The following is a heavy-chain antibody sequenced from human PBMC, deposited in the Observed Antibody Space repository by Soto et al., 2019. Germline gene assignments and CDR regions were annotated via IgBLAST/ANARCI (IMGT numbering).Heavy chain of an antibody. CDR2: ISGRTRDT. D-gene: IGHD1-1*01. Sequence: EVQLLESGGGLVQPGGSLRLSCAASGFAFNTFAMGWVRQDPGKGLEWVPLISGRTRDTYYADSVKGRFTISRDNSKNTLYLQMNSLGVEDTAVYYCATQDFRGTTGTTWGQGTLVTVSS. CDR1: GFAFNTFA. J-gene: IGHJ4*02. CDR3: ATQDFRGTTGTT. V-gene: IGHV3-23*01.